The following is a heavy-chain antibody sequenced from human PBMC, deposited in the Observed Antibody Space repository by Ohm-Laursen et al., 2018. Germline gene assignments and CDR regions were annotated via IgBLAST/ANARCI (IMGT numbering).Heavy chain of an antibody. CDR2: ISWNSGSI. D-gene: IGHD3-10*01. CDR1: GFTFDDYA. J-gene: IGHJ4*02. CDR3: AKDRTYYYGSGSAYIDY. V-gene: IGHV3-9*01. Sequence: SLRLSCAASGFTFDDYAMHWVRQAPGKGLEWVSGISWNSGSIGYADSVKGRFTISRDNAKNSLYLQMNSLRAEDTALYYCAKDRTYYYGSGSAYIDYWGQGTLVTVSS.